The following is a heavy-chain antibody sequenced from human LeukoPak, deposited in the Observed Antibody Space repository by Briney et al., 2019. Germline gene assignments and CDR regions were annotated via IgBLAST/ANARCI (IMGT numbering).Heavy chain of an antibody. CDR3: ARGLGYGGSWFDP. Sequence: ASVKVSCKASGYTFTGYYMHWVRQAPGQGLEWMGWINPNSGGTNYAQKFQGRVTMTRDTSISTAYMELSRPRSDDTAVYYCARGLGYGGSWFDPWGQGTLVTVSS. CDR2: INPNSGGT. V-gene: IGHV1-2*02. J-gene: IGHJ5*02. CDR1: GYTFTGYY. D-gene: IGHD4-23*01.